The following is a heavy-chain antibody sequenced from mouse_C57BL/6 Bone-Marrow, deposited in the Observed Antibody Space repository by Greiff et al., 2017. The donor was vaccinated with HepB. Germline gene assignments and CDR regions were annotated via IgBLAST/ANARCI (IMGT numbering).Heavy chain of an antibody. CDR1: GYTFTAYE. V-gene: IGHV1-15*01. CDR2: IDPETGGT. CDR3: TRYPRYYYGSSYWYFDV. D-gene: IGHD1-1*01. Sequence: SGAELVRPGASVTLSCKASGYTFTAYEMHWVKQTPVHGLEWIGAIDPETGGTAYNQKFKGKAILTADKSSSTAYMELRSLTSEDSAVYYCTRYPRYYYGSSYWYFDVWGTGTTVTVSS. J-gene: IGHJ1*03.